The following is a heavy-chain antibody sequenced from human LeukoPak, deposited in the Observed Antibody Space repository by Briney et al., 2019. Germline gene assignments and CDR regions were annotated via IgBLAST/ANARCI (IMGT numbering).Heavy chain of an antibody. Sequence: SETLSLTCTVSGGSISSSSYYWGWIRQPPGKGLEWIGSIYYSGSTYYNPSLKSRVTISVDTSKNQFSLKLSSVTAADTAVYYCARDPPGAYYGMDVWGQGTTVTVSS. CDR2: IYYSGST. D-gene: IGHD3-10*01. CDR1: GGSISSSSYY. CDR3: ARDPPGAYYGMDV. J-gene: IGHJ6*02. V-gene: IGHV4-39*07.